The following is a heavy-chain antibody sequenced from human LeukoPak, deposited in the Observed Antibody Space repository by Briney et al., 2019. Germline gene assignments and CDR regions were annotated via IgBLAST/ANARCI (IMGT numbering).Heavy chain of an antibody. CDR1: GGSISSGSYY. J-gene: IGHJ1*01. CDR3: ARIVGRYGSGAFQH. V-gene: IGHV4-61*02. D-gene: IGHD3-10*01. Sequence: PSETLSLTCTVSGGSISSGSYYWSWIRQPAGKGLEWIGRIYTSGSTNYNPSLKSRVTISVDTSKNQFSLKLSSVTAADTAVYYCARIVGRYGSGAFQHWGQGTLVTVSS. CDR2: IYTSGST.